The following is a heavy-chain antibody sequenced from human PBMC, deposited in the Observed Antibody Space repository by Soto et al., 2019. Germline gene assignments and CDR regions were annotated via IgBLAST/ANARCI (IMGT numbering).Heavy chain of an antibody. Sequence: SETLSLTCTVSGGSISSGGYYWSWIRQHPGKGLEWIGYIYYSGSTYYNPSLKSRVTISVDTSKNQFSLKLSSVTAADTAVYYCARVPAAIVTNWFDPWGQGTLVTVSS. V-gene: IGHV4-31*03. CDR3: ARVPAAIVTNWFDP. CDR1: GGSISSGGYY. D-gene: IGHD2-2*02. CDR2: IYYSGST. J-gene: IGHJ5*02.